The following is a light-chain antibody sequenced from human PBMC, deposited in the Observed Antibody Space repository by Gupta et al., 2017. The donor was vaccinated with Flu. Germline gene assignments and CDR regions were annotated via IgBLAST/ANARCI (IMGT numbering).Light chain of an antibody. CDR3: SSYTSSSTLHV. J-gene: IGLJ1*01. CDR1: SSDVGGYNY. CDR2: DVS. Sequence: SSDVGGYNYVSWYQQHPGKAPKLMIYDVSNRPSGVSNRFSGSKSGNTASLTISGLQAEDEADYYCSSYTSSSTLHVFGTGTKVTVL. V-gene: IGLV2-14*04.